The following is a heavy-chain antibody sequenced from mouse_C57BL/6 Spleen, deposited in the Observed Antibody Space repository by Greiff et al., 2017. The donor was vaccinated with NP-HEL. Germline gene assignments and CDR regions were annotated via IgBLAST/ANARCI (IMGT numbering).Heavy chain of an antibody. CDR3: ASTLTTLVATGFDY. J-gene: IGHJ2*01. D-gene: IGHD1-1*01. Sequence: VQLQQSGPELVKPGASVKISCKASGYSFTGYYMHWVKQSHGNILDWIGYIYPYNGVSSYNQKFKGKATLTVDKSSSKAYMELRSLTSEDSAVYYCASTLTTLVATGFDYWGQGTTLTVSS. V-gene: IGHV1-31*01. CDR2: IYPYNGVS. CDR1: GYSFTGYY.